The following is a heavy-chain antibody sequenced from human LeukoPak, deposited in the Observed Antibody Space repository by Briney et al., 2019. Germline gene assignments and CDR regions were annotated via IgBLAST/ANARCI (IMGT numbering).Heavy chain of an antibody. V-gene: IGHV4-59*11. CDR2: VTNSGTT. D-gene: IGHD4-11*01. CDR1: GDSISSHY. Sequence: SETLSLTCNVSGDSISSHYWSWARQAPGKGLEWIGYVTNSGTTKFNPSLTSRVTISVDTSKNPFSLNLSSVTAADTAVYYCATSGATTMTTWGGNWFDPWGQGALVTVSS. J-gene: IGHJ5*02. CDR3: ATSGATTMTTWGGNWFDP.